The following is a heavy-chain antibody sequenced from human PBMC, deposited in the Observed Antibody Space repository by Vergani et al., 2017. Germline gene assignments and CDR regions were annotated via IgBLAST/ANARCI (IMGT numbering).Heavy chain of an antibody. CDR3: ASDVLDSKYRHNWFGP. D-gene: IGHD3-9*01. J-gene: IGHJ5*02. CDR2: MNPKSGNT. CDR1: GYNFTSFD. V-gene: IGHV1-8*01. Sequence: QEQLVQSGAEVRKPGASVKVPCKASGYNFTSFDINWVRLATGQGLEWMGWMNPKSGNTAYAAKFQGRITMTRDSSTDTAYMEMKSLRSEDTAIYFCASDVLDSKYRHNWFGPWGQGTVVTVSS.